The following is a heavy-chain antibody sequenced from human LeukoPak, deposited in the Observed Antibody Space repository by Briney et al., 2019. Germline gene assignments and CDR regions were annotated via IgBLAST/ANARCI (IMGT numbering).Heavy chain of an antibody. CDR2: IYYSGST. D-gene: IGHD1-7*01. Sequence: PSETLSLTCTVSGGSISSGDYYWSWIRQPPGKGLEWIGYIYYSGSTYYNPSLKSRVTISVDTSKNQFSLKRSSVTAADTAVYYCARKYNWNYAGDAFDIWGQGTMVTVSS. V-gene: IGHV4-30-4*01. CDR3: ARKYNWNYAGDAFDI. CDR1: GGSISSGDYY. J-gene: IGHJ3*02.